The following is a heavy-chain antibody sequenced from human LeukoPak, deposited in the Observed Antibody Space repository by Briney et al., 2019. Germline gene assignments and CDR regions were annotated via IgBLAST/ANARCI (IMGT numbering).Heavy chain of an antibody. J-gene: IGHJ4*02. D-gene: IGHD6-19*01. CDR1: GLTFTNAW. CDR2: IKSKTDGGTT. CDR3: TTDMAVAGDFNY. Sequence: GGSLRLSCAASGLTFTNAWMSWVPQAPGKGLEWVGRIKSKTDGGTTDYAAPVKGRFTISRDGAENTLYLQMNSLKTEDTAVYYCTTDMAVAGDFNYWGQGTLVTVSS. V-gene: IGHV3-15*01.